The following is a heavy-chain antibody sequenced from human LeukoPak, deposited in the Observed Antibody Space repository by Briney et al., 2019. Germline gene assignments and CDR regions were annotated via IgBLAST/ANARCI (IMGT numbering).Heavy chain of an antibody. Sequence: SVTVSFKASGGTFSIYAISWVRQAPGQGLEWMGGIIPIFGTANYAQKFQGRVTITTDESTSTAYMELSSLRSEDTAVYYCARVETYSSSWYENWFDPWGQGTLVTVSS. CDR3: ARVETYSSSWYENWFDP. J-gene: IGHJ5*02. CDR1: GGTFSIYA. V-gene: IGHV1-69*05. D-gene: IGHD6-13*01. CDR2: IIPIFGTA.